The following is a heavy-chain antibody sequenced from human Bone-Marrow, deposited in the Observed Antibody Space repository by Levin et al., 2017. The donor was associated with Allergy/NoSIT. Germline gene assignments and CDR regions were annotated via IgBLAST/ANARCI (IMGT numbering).Heavy chain of an antibody. CDR3: ARDKIVPTGDDNYYYYYGMDV. V-gene: IGHV3-30*04. CDR2: ISYNGREK. Sequence: GGSLRLSYAASGFTFSDYAMHWVRQAPGQGLEWVSVISYNGREKFYADSVTGRFTFSRDNSKNTLYLQMNSLRVEDTAVYYCARDKIVPTGDDNYYYYYGMDVWGQGTTVTVSS. CDR1: GFTFSDYA. D-gene: IGHD5-12*01. J-gene: IGHJ6*02.